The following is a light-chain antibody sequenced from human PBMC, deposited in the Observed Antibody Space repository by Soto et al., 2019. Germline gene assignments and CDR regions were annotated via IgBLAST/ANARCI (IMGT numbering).Light chain of an antibody. CDR1: QSVSTS. V-gene: IGKV3-11*01. Sequence: IVLTQSPVTLAVSPGESAVLSCRASQSVSTSLAWYQHKPGQAPRLFIYDASKRAPGIPARFTGSGSGTDFTLTISSPEPEDIAIYYCQVRDVWPSFGQGTKVDIK. CDR2: DAS. J-gene: IGKJ1*01. CDR3: QVRDVWPS.